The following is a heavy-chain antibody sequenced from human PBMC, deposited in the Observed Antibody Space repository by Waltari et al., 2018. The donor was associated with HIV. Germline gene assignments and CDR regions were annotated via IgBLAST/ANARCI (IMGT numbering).Heavy chain of an antibody. CDR2: FDPEDDET. CDR1: GHTLSELS. D-gene: IGHD3-10*01. J-gene: IGHJ6*02. V-gene: IGHV1-24*01. Sequence: QVQLVPSGAEVKKPGASVKVSCNVSGHTLSELSMHWVRQVPGKGLEWMGNFDPEDDETIYAQKFQGRVTMTEDTSSDTAYMELSSLTSGDTAVYYCATDFSGMVRAYSYYSLDVWGQGTTVTVSS. CDR3: ATDFSGMVRAYSYYSLDV.